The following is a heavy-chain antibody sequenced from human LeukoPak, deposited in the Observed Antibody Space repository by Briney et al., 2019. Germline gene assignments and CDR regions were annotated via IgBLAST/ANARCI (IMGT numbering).Heavy chain of an antibody. D-gene: IGHD3-22*01. CDR1: GYTFTDYY. CDR2: VTPSGGRT. Sequence: ASVKVSCKASGYTFTDYYLHWVRQAPGQGLEWMGIVTPSGGRTTYAQKFQGRVTTTSDTSTSTVYMELSGLRSDDTAVYYCARPNFYDTSGYSYLYYFDYWGQGTLVTVSS. CDR3: ARPNFYDTSGYSYLYYFDY. V-gene: IGHV1-46*01. J-gene: IGHJ4*02.